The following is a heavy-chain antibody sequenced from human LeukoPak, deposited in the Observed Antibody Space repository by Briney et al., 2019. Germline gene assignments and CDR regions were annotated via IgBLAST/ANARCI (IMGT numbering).Heavy chain of an antibody. CDR3: AKGPLRGVTKGPIDF. CDR2: ISGSGGSP. CDR1: GFTFSSYA. J-gene: IGHJ4*02. V-gene: IGHV3-23*01. Sequence: GGSLRLSCVASGFTFSSYAMTWVRQAPGKGLEWVSVISGSGGSPYYADSVKGRFTISRDNSKNTLYLQMNSLRAEDTAVYYCAKGPLRGVTKGPIDFWGQGTLVTVSS. D-gene: IGHD3-10*01.